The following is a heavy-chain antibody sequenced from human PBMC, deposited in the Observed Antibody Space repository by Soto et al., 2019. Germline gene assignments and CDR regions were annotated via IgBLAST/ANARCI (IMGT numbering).Heavy chain of an antibody. J-gene: IGHJ6*02. CDR3: ARRVHGMDV. CDR2: IYYSGST. CDR1: GGSISSSSYY. V-gene: IGHV4-39*01. Sequence: LSLTCTVSGGSISSSSYYWGWIRQPPGKGLEWIGSIYYSGSTYYNPSLKSRVTISVDTSKNQFSLKLSSVTAADTAVYYCARRVHGMDVWGQGTTVTVSS. D-gene: IGHD1-1*01.